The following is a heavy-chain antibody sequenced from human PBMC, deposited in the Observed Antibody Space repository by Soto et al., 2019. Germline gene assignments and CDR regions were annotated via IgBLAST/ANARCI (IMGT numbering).Heavy chain of an antibody. J-gene: IGHJ5*02. CDR1: GLTFSTRS. V-gene: IGHV3-48*02. CDR2: ISSSSSTI. Sequence: EVQLVESGGGLAQPGGSLRLSCEASGLTFSTRSMNWVRQAPGKGLEWVSYISSSSSTIYYADSVKGRFTISRDNAKNSVYLQMSGLRDEDTAVYYCAKAGAVPDNNWFDPWGQGTLVTVSS. CDR3: AKAGAVPDNNWFDP. D-gene: IGHD1-26*01.